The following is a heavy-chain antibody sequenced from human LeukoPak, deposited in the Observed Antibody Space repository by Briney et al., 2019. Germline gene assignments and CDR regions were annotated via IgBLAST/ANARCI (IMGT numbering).Heavy chain of an antibody. CDR1: GFTFSNAW. V-gene: IGHV3-15*01. J-gene: IGHJ4*02. CDR3: TTAPAGVDY. Sequence: GGSLRLSCAASGFTFSNAWMTWVRQFPGKGLEWVGRIKSKNDGGTTDYAAPVKGGFSISRDDSKNTLFLQMNSLKSEDTAVYFCTTAPAGVDYWGQGTLVTVSS. CDR2: IKSKNDGGTT.